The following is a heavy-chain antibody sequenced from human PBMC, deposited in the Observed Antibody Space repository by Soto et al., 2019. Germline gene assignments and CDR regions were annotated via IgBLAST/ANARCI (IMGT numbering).Heavy chain of an antibody. D-gene: IGHD6-19*01. CDR2: ISWNSGSI. CDR3: AKEGSGWFSFDY. Sequence: PGGSLRLSCAASGFTFDDYAMHWVRQAPGKGLEWVSGISWNSGSIGYADSVKGRFTISRDNAKNSLYLQMNSLRAEDTALYYCAKEGSGWFSFDYWGQGTLVTVSS. V-gene: IGHV3-9*01. J-gene: IGHJ4*02. CDR1: GFTFDDYA.